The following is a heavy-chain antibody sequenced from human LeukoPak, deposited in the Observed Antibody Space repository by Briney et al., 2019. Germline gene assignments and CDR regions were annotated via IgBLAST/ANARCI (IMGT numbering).Heavy chain of an antibody. J-gene: IGHJ6*02. Sequence: ASVKVSCKASGYTFTIYDINWVRQATGQGLGWMGWMNPNSGNTGYAQKFQGRVTMTRNTSISTAYMELSSLRSEDTAVYYCARGAVPATYYYYGMDVWGQGTTVTVSS. CDR3: ARGAVPATYYYYGMDV. V-gene: IGHV1-8*01. CDR2: MNPNSGNT. CDR1: GYTFTIYD. D-gene: IGHD2-2*01.